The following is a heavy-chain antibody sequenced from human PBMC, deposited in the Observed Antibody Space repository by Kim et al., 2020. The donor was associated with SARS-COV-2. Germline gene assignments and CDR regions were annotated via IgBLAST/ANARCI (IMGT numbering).Heavy chain of an antibody. CDR3: AKPRARASDYFDY. Sequence: GGSLRLSCVASGFTFSSYAMSWVRQAPGKGLEWVSAISGSGGSTYYADSVKGRFTISRDNSKNTLYLQMNSLRAEDTAVYYCAKPRARASDYFDYWGQGTLVTVSS. CDR2: ISGSGGST. D-gene: IGHD3-16*01. J-gene: IGHJ4*02. V-gene: IGHV3-23*01. CDR1: GFTFSSYA.